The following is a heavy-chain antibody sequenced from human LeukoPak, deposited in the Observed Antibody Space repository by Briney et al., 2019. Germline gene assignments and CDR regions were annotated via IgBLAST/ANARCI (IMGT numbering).Heavy chain of an antibody. CDR3: ARDQRQWLRSGAFDI. Sequence: GGSLRLSCAASGFTFNIYPMHWVRQAPGRGLEWVALISYDGTSKYYADSVKGRFTISRDNAKNSLYLQMNSLRAEDTAVYYCARDQRQWLRSGAFDIWGQGTMVTVSS. J-gene: IGHJ3*02. CDR2: ISYDGTSK. V-gene: IGHV3-30*04. D-gene: IGHD5-12*01. CDR1: GFTFNIYP.